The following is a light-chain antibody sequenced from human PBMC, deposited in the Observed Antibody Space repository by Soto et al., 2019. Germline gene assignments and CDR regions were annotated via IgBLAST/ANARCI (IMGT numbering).Light chain of an antibody. J-gene: IGKJ1*01. Sequence: EIVLTQYPGTLSLSPGERATLSCRASQSVTSSYLAWYHQKPGQAPRLLIYDASYSATGIPDRFSGSGSGTDFTLTISRLEPQDCGVYYCQHYVSSPMTFGQGTKVEIK. CDR1: QSVTSSY. CDR3: QHYVSSPMT. CDR2: DAS. V-gene: IGKV3-20*01.